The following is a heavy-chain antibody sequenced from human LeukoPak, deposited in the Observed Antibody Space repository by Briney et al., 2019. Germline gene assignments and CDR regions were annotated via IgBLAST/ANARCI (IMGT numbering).Heavy chain of an antibody. Sequence: GGSLRLSCAASGFTFANRMNWVRQAPGKGLEWVSSISGNSRYIFYAESMKGRFTISRDNSKNTLYLQMNSLRAEDTAVYYCARAKYSYGYLDYWGQGTLVTVSS. D-gene: IGHD5-18*01. CDR2: ISGNSRYI. CDR3: ARAKYSYGYLDY. J-gene: IGHJ4*02. CDR1: GFTFANR. V-gene: IGHV3-21*01.